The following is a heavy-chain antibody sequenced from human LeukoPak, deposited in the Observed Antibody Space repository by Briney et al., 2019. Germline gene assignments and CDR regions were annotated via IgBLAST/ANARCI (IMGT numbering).Heavy chain of an antibody. J-gene: IGHJ4*02. V-gene: IGHV5-51*01. CDR1: GYSFTSYW. Sequence: GESLKISCQGSGYSFTSYWIGWVRQMPGKGLEWMGIIYPGDSDTRYSPSFQGQVTISADKSISTAYLQWSSLKASDTAMYYCARLKKYSSSSFPYYFDYWGQGTLVTVSS. D-gene: IGHD6-6*01. CDR2: IYPGDSDT. CDR3: ARLKKYSSSSFPYYFDY.